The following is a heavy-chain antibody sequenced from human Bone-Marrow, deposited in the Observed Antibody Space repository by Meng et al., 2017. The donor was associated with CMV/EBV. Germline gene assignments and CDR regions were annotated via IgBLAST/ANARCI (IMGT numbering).Heavy chain of an antibody. J-gene: IGHJ4*01. Sequence: ASVKVSCKASGYTFTGYYMHWVRQAPGQGLEWMGWINPNSGGTNYAQKFQGRVTMTRDTSNSTAYMELRRLTSDDTALYYCARLKDVGSSIVLWGHGTLVTVSS. CDR2: INPNSGGT. V-gene: IGHV1-2*02. D-gene: IGHD1-26*01. CDR1: GYTFTGYY. CDR3: ARLKDVGSSIVL.